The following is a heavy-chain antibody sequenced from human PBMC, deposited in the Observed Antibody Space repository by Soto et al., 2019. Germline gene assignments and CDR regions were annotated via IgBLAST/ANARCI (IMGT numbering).Heavy chain of an antibody. CDR1: GFTFSSYA. CDR3: AKGQRGYSYGPGYFDY. D-gene: IGHD5-18*01. Sequence: EVQLLESGGGLVQPGGSLRLSCAASGFTFSSYAMSWVRQAPGKGLEWVSAISGSGGSTYYADSVKGRFTISRDTSRNTLYLQRNSLRAEDTAVYYCAKGQRGYSYGPGYFDYWGQGTLVTVSS. J-gene: IGHJ4*02. V-gene: IGHV3-23*01. CDR2: ISGSGGST.